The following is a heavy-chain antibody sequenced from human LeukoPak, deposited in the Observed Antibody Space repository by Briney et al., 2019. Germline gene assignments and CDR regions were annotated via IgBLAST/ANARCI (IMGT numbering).Heavy chain of an antibody. V-gene: IGHV3-11*03. CDR3: ARAIAVTPWYFYL. Sequence: GGSLRLSCAASGFTFSDYHMSWIRQAPGKGLEWISYIRSSGSDTNYADSVRGRFTISRDNAKNSLYLQMNSLRAEDTAVYYCARAIAVTPWYFYLWGRGTLVTVSS. CDR1: GFTFSDYH. CDR2: IRSSGSDT. J-gene: IGHJ2*01. D-gene: IGHD6-19*01.